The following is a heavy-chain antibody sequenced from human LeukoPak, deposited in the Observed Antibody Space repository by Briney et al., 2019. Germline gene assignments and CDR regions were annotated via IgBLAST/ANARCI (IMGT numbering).Heavy chain of an antibody. D-gene: IGHD6-19*01. CDR2: MNPNSGNT. V-gene: IGHV1-8*03. J-gene: IGHJ6*03. CDR1: GYTFTGYY. Sequence: ASVKVSCKASGYTFTGYYTHWVRQAPGQGLEWMGWMNPNSGNTGYAQKFQGRVTITRNTSISTAYMELSSLRSEDTAVYYCARGGGSSGYYMDVWGKGTTVTVSS. CDR3: ARGGGSSGYYMDV.